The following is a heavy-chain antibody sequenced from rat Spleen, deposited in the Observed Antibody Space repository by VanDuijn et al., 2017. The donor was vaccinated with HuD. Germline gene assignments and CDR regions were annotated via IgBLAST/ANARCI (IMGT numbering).Heavy chain of an antibody. CDR3: ARRASYDGYSNYFDY. CDR2: ISTSGGST. D-gene: IGHD1-12*03. CDR1: GFTFSSFP. Sequence: EVQLVESGGGLVQPGRSMKLSCAASGFTFSSFPMAWVRQAPTKGLEWVATISTSGGSTYYRDSVKGRFTLSRDNAKSTLYLQMNSLRSEDTATYYCARRASYDGYSNYFDYWGQGVMVTVYS. V-gene: IGHV5-46*01. J-gene: IGHJ2*01.